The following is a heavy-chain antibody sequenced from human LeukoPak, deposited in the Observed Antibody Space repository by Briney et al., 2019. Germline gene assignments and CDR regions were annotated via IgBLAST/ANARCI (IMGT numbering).Heavy chain of an antibody. CDR2: INIDGSYI. V-gene: IGHV3-21*01. D-gene: IGHD3-10*01. Sequence: GGSLRLSCAASGFTFSSYSMNWVRRAPGKGLEWVSSINIDGSYIYYTDLVNGRFTISRDNAKNSLYLQMSSLRAEDTAMYYCARDRASVIRGVIIPPVGRYFDSWGQGTLVIVSS. J-gene: IGHJ4*02. CDR1: GFTFSSYS. CDR3: ARDRASVIRGVIIPPVGRYFDS.